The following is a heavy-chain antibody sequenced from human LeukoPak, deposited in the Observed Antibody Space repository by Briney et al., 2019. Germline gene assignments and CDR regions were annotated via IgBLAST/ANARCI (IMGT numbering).Heavy chain of an antibody. J-gene: IGHJ4*02. CDR1: GFTFSSFG. V-gene: IGHV3-48*01. CDR2: ISSSSSTI. CDR3: AKNGHGSGSYYPRTKYYFDY. Sequence: GGSLRLSCAASGFTFSSFGMNWVRQAPGKGLEWVSYISSSSSTIYYADSVKGRFTISRDNSKNTLYLQMNSLRAEDTAVYYCAKNGHGSGSYYPRTKYYFDYWGQGTLVTVSS. D-gene: IGHD3-10*01.